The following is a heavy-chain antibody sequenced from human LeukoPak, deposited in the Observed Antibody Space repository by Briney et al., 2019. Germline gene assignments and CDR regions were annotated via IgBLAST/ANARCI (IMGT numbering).Heavy chain of an antibody. CDR3: ARDLAGGSGSYDY. V-gene: IGHV3-53*01. CDR1: GFTVSSNY. J-gene: IGHJ4*02. D-gene: IGHD3-10*01. Sequence: GGSLRLSCAASGFTVSSNYMSWVRQAPGKGLEWVSVIYSGGGTYYADSVKGRFTISRDNSKNTLYLQMNSLRAEDTAVYYCARDLAGGSGSYDYWGQGTLVTVSS. CDR2: IYSGGGT.